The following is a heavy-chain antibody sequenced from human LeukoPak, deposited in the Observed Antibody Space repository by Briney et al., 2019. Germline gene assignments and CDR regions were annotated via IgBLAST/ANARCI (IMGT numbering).Heavy chain of an antibody. Sequence: ASVKVSCKASGYTFTGYYMHWVRQAPGQGLEWMGWINPNSGGTNYAQKFQGWVTMTRDTSISTAYMELSRLRSDDTAVYYCARGHCTNGVCHNWFDPWGQGTLVTVSS. CDR3: ARGHCTNGVCHNWFDP. CDR2: INPNSGGT. J-gene: IGHJ5*02. CDR1: GYTFTGYY. V-gene: IGHV1-2*04. D-gene: IGHD2-8*01.